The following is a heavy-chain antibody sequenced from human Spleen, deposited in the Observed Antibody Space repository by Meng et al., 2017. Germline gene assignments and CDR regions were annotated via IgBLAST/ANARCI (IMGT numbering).Heavy chain of an antibody. CDR3: ARGPTTMAHDFDY. J-gene: IGHJ4*02. V-gene: IGHV4-34*01. CDR2: INHSGST. D-gene: IGHD4-11*01. CDR1: GGSFSDYY. Sequence: VQLQPWGAGLLKPSETLSLHFFVSGGSFSDYYWSWIRQPPGKGLEWIGEINHSGSTNYNPSLESRATISVDTSQNNLSLKLSSVTAADSAVYYCARGPTTMAHDFDYWGQGTLVTVPQ.